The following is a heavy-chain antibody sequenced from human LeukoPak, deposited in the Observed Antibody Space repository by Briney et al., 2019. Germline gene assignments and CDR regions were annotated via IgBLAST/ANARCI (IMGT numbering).Heavy chain of an antibody. CDR2: ISWNSGTI. V-gene: IGHV3-9*01. D-gene: IGHD3-22*01. CDR1: GFTFDDYA. J-gene: IGHJ4*02. Sequence: GGSPRLSCAASGFTFDDYAMHWVRQAPGKGLEWVSGISWNSGTIGYADSVKGRFTISRDNAKNSLYLQMNSLRAEDTALYYCAKKGATYYYDSSGYSYFDYWGQGTLVTASS. CDR3: AKKGATYYYDSSGYSYFDY.